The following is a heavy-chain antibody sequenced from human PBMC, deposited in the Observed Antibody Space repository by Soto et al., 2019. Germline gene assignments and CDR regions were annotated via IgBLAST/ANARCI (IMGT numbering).Heavy chain of an antibody. CDR1: GGSISSGGYY. CDR3: ARGWEDRYGSGRYYAFDI. D-gene: IGHD3-10*01. CDR2: IYYSGST. J-gene: IGHJ3*02. V-gene: IGHV4-31*03. Sequence: QVQLQESGPGLVKPSQTLSLTCTVSGGSISSGGYYWSWIRQHPGKGMEWIGYIYYSGSTYYNPSLQSRVTIAVDTSKNQFSLKLGSVTAADTAVYYCARGWEDRYGSGRYYAFDIWGQGTMVTVSS.